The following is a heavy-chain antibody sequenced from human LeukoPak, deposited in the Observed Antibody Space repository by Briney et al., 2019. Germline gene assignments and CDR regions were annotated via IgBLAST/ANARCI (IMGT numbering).Heavy chain of an antibody. Sequence: GGSLRLSCAASGFTFSSYSMNWVRQAPGKGLEWVSSISSSSSYIYYADSVKGRFTISGDNAKNSLYLQMNSLRAEDTAVYYCASSRAPNPPDYWGQGTLVTVSS. CDR2: ISSSSSYI. V-gene: IGHV3-21*01. J-gene: IGHJ4*02. D-gene: IGHD1-14*01. CDR1: GFTFSSYS. CDR3: ASSRAPNPPDY.